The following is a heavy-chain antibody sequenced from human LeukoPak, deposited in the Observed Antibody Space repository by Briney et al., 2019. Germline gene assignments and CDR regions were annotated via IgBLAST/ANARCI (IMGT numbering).Heavy chain of an antibody. Sequence: PGGSLRLSCAASGFTVSSNYMSWVRQAPGKGLEWVSRINSDGSSTSYADSVKGRFTISRDNAKNTLYLQMNSLRAEDTAVYYCARAPYLYRMDVWGQGTTVTVSS. J-gene: IGHJ6*02. CDR2: INSDGSST. V-gene: IGHV3-74*01. CDR1: GFTVSSNY. CDR3: ARAPYLYRMDV.